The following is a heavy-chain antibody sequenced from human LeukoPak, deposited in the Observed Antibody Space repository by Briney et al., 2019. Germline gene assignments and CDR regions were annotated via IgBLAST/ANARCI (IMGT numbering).Heavy chain of an antibody. CDR3: ARDPQSYDYGDYAYFDY. CDR1: GFTFSNAW. V-gene: IGHV3-74*01. CDR2: INSDGSST. D-gene: IGHD4-17*01. Sequence: PGGSLRLSCAASGFTFSNAWMHWVRQAPGKGLVWVSRINSDGSSTSYADSVKGRFTISRDNAKNTLYLQMNSLRAEDTAVYYCARDPQSYDYGDYAYFDYWGQGTLVTVSS. J-gene: IGHJ4*02.